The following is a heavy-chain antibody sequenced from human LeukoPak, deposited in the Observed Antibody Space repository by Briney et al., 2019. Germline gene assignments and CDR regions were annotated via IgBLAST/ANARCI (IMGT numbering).Heavy chain of an antibody. D-gene: IGHD2-2*01. CDR1: GYTSTGYY. CDR2: IKPNNGGT. V-gene: IGHV1-2*02. Sequence: GASVKVSCKASGYTSTGYYMHRVRQAPGQGLEWMGWIKPNNGGTNYAQKFQGRVTMTRDTSISTAYMELSRLRSDDTAVYYCARARGDIVVVPAAIWFDPWGQGTLVTVSS. J-gene: IGHJ5*02. CDR3: ARARGDIVVVPAAIWFDP.